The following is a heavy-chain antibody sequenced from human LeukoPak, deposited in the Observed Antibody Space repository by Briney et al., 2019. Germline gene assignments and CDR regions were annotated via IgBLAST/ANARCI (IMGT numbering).Heavy chain of an antibody. D-gene: IGHD1-26*01. Sequence: PSETLSLTCAVYGGSFSGYYWSWIRQPPGKGLEWIGEINHSGSTNYNPSLKSRVTISVDTSKNQFSLKLSSVTAADTAVYYCARGRSSGDAQATHDYWGQGTLVTVSS. V-gene: IGHV4-34*01. CDR2: INHSGST. J-gene: IGHJ4*02. CDR3: ARGRSSGDAQATHDY. CDR1: GGSFSGYY.